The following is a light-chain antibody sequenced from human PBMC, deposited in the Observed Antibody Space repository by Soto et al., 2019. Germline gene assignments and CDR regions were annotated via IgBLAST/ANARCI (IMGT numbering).Light chain of an antibody. Sequence: QSALTQPASVSGSPGQSITISCTGTSSDVAGYNYVSWYQQHPGKAPKVLIYEVTNRPSGISDRFSGSKSGNTASLTISGLQAEDEADYYCSSYTSGASYVFGTGTKVTVL. CDR1: SSDVAGYNY. J-gene: IGLJ1*01. CDR2: EVT. CDR3: SSYTSGASYV. V-gene: IGLV2-14*01.